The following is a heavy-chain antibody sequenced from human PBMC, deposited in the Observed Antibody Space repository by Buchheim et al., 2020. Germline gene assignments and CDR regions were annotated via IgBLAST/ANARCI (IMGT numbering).Heavy chain of an antibody. CDR1: GGSISSYY. D-gene: IGHD2-21*02. CDR2: IYYSGST. Sequence: QVQLQQWGAGLVKPSETLSLTCTVSGGSISSYYWSWIRQPPGKGLEWIGYIYYSGSTNYNPSLKSRVTISVDTSKNQFSLKLSSVTAADTAVYYCARDGVVVTGFAFDIWGQGT. J-gene: IGHJ3*02. CDR3: ARDGVVVTGFAFDI. V-gene: IGHV4-59*01.